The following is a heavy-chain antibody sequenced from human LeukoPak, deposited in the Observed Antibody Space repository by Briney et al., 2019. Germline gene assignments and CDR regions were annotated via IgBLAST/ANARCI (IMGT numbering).Heavy chain of an antibody. CDR3: ARTALVAPRSVSSYYYYMDV. CDR1: GYTFTSYG. D-gene: IGHD2-21*01. J-gene: IGHJ6*03. Sequence: ASVKVSCKASGYTFTSYGISWVRQAPGQGLEWMGWISAYNGNTNYAQKLQGRVTMTTDTSTSTAYMELTSLRSEDTAVYYCARTALVAPRSVSSYYYYMDVWGKGATVTVSS. CDR2: ISAYNGNT. V-gene: IGHV1-18*01.